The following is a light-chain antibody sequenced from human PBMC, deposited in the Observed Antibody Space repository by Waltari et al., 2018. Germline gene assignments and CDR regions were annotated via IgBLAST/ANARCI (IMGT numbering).Light chain of an antibody. Sequence: EIVLTQSPGTLSLSPGERATLSCRASQSVSSSYLALYQHKPGQAPRLLIYGASSRATGIPDRISGSGSGTDFTLTLSSLEPEDFAVYYCQQHGTSPFTFGQGTKVEIK. CDR1: QSVSSSY. CDR3: QQHGTSPFT. J-gene: IGKJ2*01. CDR2: GAS. V-gene: IGKV3-20*01.